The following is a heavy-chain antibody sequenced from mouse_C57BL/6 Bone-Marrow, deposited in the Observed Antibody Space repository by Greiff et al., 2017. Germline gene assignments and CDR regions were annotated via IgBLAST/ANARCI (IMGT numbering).Heavy chain of an antibody. CDR1: GYTFTSYG. D-gene: IGHD1-1*01. J-gene: IGHJ4*01. V-gene: IGHV1-81*01. Sequence: QVHVKQSGAELARPGASVKLSCKASGYTFTSYGISWVKQRTGQGLEWIGEIYPRSGNTYYNEKFKSKATLTVDKSSSTAYMQLSSLTSEDSAVXYCASNYYGSSPLYAMDYWGQGTSVTVSS. CDR3: ASNYYGSSPLYAMDY. CDR2: IYPRSGNT.